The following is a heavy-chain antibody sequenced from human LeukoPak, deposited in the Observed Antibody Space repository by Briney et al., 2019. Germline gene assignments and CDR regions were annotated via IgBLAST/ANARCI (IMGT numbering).Heavy chain of an antibody. CDR3: ARSIAGARKRNDY. V-gene: IGHV1-8*01. CDR1: GYTFTSYD. Sequence: ASVKVSCKASGYTFTSYDIIWVRQASGQGLEWMGWMNPNSGHTGYAQKFQGRVTMTRTTSISTAYMELTSLTSEDSAVYYCARSIAGARKRNDYWGQGTLVTVSS. CDR2: MNPNSGHT. J-gene: IGHJ4*02. D-gene: IGHD1-14*01.